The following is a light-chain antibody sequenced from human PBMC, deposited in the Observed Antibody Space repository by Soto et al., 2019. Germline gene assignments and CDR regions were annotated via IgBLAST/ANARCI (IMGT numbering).Light chain of an antibody. V-gene: IGKV3D-15*01. CDR1: QTVNAN. J-gene: IGKJ4*01. Sequence: EIVLPQSPGTLSLSPGERATLYCRSSQTVNANFLAWYQQKPGQAPRLLIYGVSNRAPGIPDRFSGSGSGTEFTLTIDTLQSEDFAVYYCQQYNIWPLTFGGGTKVDIK. CDR3: QQYNIWPLT. CDR2: GVS.